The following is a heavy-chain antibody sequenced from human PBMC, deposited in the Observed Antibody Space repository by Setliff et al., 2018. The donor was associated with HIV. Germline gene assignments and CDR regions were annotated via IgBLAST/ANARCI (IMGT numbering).Heavy chain of an antibody. Sequence: GASVKVSCKASGGTFSSYAIIWVRQAPGQGLEWMGGIIPMFATANYAQKFQGRVTITTDESTSTAYMELSSLRSEDTAVYYCAREAVGVVRNDYYYYGMDVWGQGTTVTVSS. CDR3: AREAVGVVRNDYYYYGMDV. CDR2: IIPMFATA. V-gene: IGHV1-69*05. J-gene: IGHJ6*02. D-gene: IGHD3-3*01. CDR1: GGTFSSYA.